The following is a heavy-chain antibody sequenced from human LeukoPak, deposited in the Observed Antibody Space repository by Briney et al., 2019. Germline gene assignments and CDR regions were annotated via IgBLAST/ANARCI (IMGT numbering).Heavy chain of an antibody. CDR3: AKGVLAAVHPTGYYFDY. J-gene: IGHJ4*02. D-gene: IGHD2-2*01. CDR1: GFTVSSNY. CDR2: IYSGGST. Sequence: GGSLRLSCAASGFTVSSNYMSWVRQAPGKGLEWVSVIYSGGSTYYADSVKGRFTISRDNSKNTLYLQMNSLRAEDTAVYYCAKGVLAAVHPTGYYFDYWGQGTLVTVSS. V-gene: IGHV3-53*01.